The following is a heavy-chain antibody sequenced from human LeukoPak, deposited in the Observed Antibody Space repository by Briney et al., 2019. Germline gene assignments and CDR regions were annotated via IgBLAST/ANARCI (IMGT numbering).Heavy chain of an antibody. CDR1: GYTFTGYC. V-gene: IGHV1-2*06. CDR2: INPNSGGT. Sequence: GASVKVSCKASGYTFTGYCMHWVLQAPGQGLEWMGRINPNSGGTNYAQKVQGRVTMTRDTSISTAYMELSRLRSDDTAVYYCARESYSGSYYNWFDPWGQGTLVTVSS. D-gene: IGHD1-26*01. CDR3: ARESYSGSYYNWFDP. J-gene: IGHJ5*02.